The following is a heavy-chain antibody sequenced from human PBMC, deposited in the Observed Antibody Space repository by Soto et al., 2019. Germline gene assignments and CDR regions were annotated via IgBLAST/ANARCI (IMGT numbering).Heavy chain of an antibody. Sequence: PGGSLRPSCAASGFTFSNSTMNWFRQAPGKGLEWVACITSSGSFIYYADSMKGRFTISRDDAKKSLYLKMNSLRAEDTAVYYCARVPAASDRTSFYYVSKFFYFDYWGRGTQVTVS. V-gene: IGHV3-21*01. CDR1: GFTFSNST. D-gene: IGHD3-22*01. J-gene: IGHJ4*02. CDR2: ITSSGSFI. CDR3: ARVPAASDRTSFYYVSKFFYFDY.